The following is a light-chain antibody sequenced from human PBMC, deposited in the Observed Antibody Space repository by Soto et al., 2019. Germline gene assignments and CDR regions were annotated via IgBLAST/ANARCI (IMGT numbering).Light chain of an antibody. J-gene: IGLJ2*01. V-gene: IGLV3-21*04. CDR1: HIGSKS. CDR3: QVWDSSSDHPNVV. CDR2: YDS. Sequence: SCELTQPPSVSVAPGKTARITCGGNHIGSKSVHWYQQKPGQAPVLVIYYDSDRPSGIPERFSGSNSGNTATLTISRVEAGDEADYYCQVWDSSSDHPNVVFGGGTKLTVL.